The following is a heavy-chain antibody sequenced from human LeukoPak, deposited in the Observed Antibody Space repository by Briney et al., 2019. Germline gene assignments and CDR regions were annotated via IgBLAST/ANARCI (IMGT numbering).Heavy chain of an antibody. CDR3: ARQNWEGRYYDSSGYYPDY. V-gene: IGHV4-39*01. D-gene: IGHD3-22*01. CDR1: GGSISSSSYY. Sequence: PSETLSLTCTVSGGSISSSSYYWGWIRQPPGKGLEWIGSIYYSGSTYYNPSLKSRVTISVDTSKNQFSLKLSSVTAADTAVYYCARQNWEGRYYDSSGYYPDYWGQGTLVTVSS. J-gene: IGHJ4*02. CDR2: IYYSGST.